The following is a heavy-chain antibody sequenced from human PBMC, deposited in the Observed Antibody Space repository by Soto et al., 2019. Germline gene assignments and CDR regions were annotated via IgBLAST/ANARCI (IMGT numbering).Heavy chain of an antibody. J-gene: IGHJ6*03. V-gene: IGHV3-66*01. Sequence: GGSLRLSCAASGFTVSSNYMSWVRQAPGKGLEWVSVIYSGGSTYYADSVKGRFTISRDNSKNTLYLQMNSLRAEDTAVYYCARLRGIYYYYYMDVWGKGTTVTVSS. CDR3: ARLRGIYYYYYMDV. CDR2: IYSGGST. D-gene: IGHD3-16*01. CDR1: GFTVSSNY.